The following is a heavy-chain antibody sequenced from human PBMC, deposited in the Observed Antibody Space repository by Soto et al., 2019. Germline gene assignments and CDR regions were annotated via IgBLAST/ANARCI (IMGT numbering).Heavy chain of an antibody. CDR2: IHYSGST. V-gene: IGHV4-39*01. CDR3: AAHDSGGYYAEY. Sequence: QLQLQESGPGLVKPSETLSLTCTVSGDSVTISDYYWGGFRHPPGRGLEWIGSIHYSGSTYYNPSLKSRVTISGDTSKKQFSLKLTSVTAADAAVYYCAAHDSGGYYAEYWGQGTLVTVSA. D-gene: IGHD3-22*01. CDR1: GDSVTISDYY. J-gene: IGHJ4*02.